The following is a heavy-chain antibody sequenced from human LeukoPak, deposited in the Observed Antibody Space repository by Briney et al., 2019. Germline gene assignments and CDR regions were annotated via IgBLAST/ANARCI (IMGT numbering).Heavy chain of an antibody. V-gene: IGHV4-59*01. D-gene: IGHD3-10*01. CDR3: ARGGIWFGEFYYMDV. Sequence: SETLSLTCTVSVDSITSSYWIWIRQPPGKGLEWIGCIYNSGSTSYHSVNTKFNPSLKSRVTISVDTSKNQFSLKLSSVTAADTAVYYCARGGIWFGEFYYMDVWGKGTTVTVSS. CDR1: VDSITSSY. CDR2: IYNSGST. J-gene: IGHJ6*03.